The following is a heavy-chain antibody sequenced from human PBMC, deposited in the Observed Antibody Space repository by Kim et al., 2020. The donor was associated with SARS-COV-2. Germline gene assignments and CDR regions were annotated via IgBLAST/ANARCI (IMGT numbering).Heavy chain of an antibody. CDR1: GFTFSSYG. J-gene: IGHJ6*02. V-gene: IGHV3-30*18. CDR3: AKDPSSIAAAGDSENYYYYYGMDV. D-gene: IGHD6-13*01. Sequence: GGSLRLSCAASGFTFSSYGMHWVRQAPGKGLEWVAVISYDGSNKYYADSVKGRFTISRDNSKNTLYLQMNSLRAEDTAVYYCAKDPSSIAAAGDSENYYYYYGMDVWGQGTTVTVSS. CDR2: ISYDGSNK.